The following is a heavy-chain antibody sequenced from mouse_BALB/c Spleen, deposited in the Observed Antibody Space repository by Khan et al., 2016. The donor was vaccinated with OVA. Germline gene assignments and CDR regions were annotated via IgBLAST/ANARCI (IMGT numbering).Heavy chain of an antibody. CDR2: ISSGSSSI. CDR1: GFTFSRFG. J-gene: IGHJ2*01. V-gene: IGHV5-17*02. Sequence: EVELVESGGGLVQPGGSRKLSCAASGFTFSRFGMHWVRQAPEKGLEWVAYISSGSSSIYDADTVKGLFTSSRDNPKNTLLLQMTSLRLEDRAMYHCEQDSNLDYWGQGTTLTVSS. CDR3: EQDSNLDY.